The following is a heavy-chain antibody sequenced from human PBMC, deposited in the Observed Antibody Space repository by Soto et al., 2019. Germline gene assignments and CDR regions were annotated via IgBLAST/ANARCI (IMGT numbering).Heavy chain of an antibody. V-gene: IGHV3-33*01. CDR1: GFTFSTYG. CDR2: IWYDGSDE. D-gene: IGHD1-26*01. J-gene: IGHJ4*02. CDR3: ARDRGVGAGYFDI. Sequence: QVQLVESGGGVDQPGRSLRLSCATSGFTFSTYGMHWVRQAPGKGLEWVAVIWYDGSDEDYADSVKGRFTISRDNSKNTLFLEMNSVRVEDTAVYSCARDRGVGAGYFDIWGQGTLVTVSS.